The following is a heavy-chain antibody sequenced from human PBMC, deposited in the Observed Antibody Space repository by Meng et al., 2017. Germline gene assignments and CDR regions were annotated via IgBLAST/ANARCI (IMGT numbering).Heavy chain of an antibody. Sequence: VHLKESGPELVKPSQTLSLACAVCGSSNRNEDYFWISFRQHPVKCQEWSGYNYYNGNTYYNQALESRISMSVDTSKNQFSLILSSVAAADTAVYYCAGRLAPDAFDVWGQVTMVTVSS. CDR3: AGRLAPDAFDV. V-gene: IGHV4-31*11. CDR2: NYYNGNT. CDR1: GSSNRNEDYF. J-gene: IGHJ3*01.